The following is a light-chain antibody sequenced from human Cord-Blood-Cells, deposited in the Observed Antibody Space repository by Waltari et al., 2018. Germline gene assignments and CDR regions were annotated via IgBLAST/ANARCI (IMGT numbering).Light chain of an antibody. V-gene: IGKV2-28*01. J-gene: IGKJ5*01. Sequence: VMTASPLSLPVTQGEPYSIYCRPSQSLLHSNGYNYLYWHLQKPGQSQQRLIYLGSNRASGVPDRFSGSGSGTDFTLKISRVEAEDVGVYYCMQALQTPITFGQGTRLEIK. CDR2: LGS. CDR1: QSLLHSNGYNY. CDR3: MQALQTPIT.